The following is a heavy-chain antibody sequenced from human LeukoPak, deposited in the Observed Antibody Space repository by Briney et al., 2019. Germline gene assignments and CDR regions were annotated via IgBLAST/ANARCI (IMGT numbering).Heavy chain of an antibody. Sequence: PSETLSLTCTVSGGSISSGGYYWSWIRQHPGKGLEWIGYIYYSGSTYYNPSLKSRVTISVDTSKNQLSLKLSSVTAADTAVYYCARDRALYCSSTSCYVYGMDVWGKGTTVTVSS. J-gene: IGHJ6*04. CDR2: IYYSGST. V-gene: IGHV4-31*03. CDR1: GGSISSGGYY. D-gene: IGHD2-2*01. CDR3: ARDRALYCSSTSCYVYGMDV.